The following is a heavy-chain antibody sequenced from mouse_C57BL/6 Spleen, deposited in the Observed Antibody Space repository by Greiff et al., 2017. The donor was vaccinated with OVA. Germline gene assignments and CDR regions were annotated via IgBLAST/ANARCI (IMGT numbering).Heavy chain of an antibody. D-gene: IGHD2-3*01. CDR3: AREGYDGYYVGFAY. Sequence: EVKVVESEGGLVQPGSSMKLSCTASGFTFSDYYMAWVRQVPEKGLEWVANINYDGSSTYYLDSLKSRFFISRDNAKNILYLQMSSLKSEDTATYYCAREGYDGYYVGFAYWGQGTLVTVSA. CDR2: INYDGSST. J-gene: IGHJ3*01. CDR1: GFTFSDYY. V-gene: IGHV5-16*01.